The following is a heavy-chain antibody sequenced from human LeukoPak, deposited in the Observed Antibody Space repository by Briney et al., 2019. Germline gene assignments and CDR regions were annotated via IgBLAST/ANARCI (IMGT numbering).Heavy chain of an antibody. CDR1: GGSISSYY. V-gene: IGHV4-59*01. Sequence: SETLSLTCTVSGGSISSYYWSWIRQPPGKGLEWIGYIYYSGSTNYNPSLKSRVTISVDTSKNQFSLKLSSVTAADTAVYYCARCIVGPLQGWFDPWGQGTLVTVSS. CDR2: IYYSGST. J-gene: IGHJ5*02. CDR3: ARCIVGPLQGWFDP. D-gene: IGHD1-26*01.